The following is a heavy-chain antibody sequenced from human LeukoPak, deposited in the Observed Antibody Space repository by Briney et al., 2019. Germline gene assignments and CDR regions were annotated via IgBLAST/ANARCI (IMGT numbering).Heavy chain of an antibody. D-gene: IGHD4-17*01. V-gene: IGHV1-46*01. CDR1: GYTFTSYY. CDR2: INPSGGST. CDR3: ARGTEKVMTTVTTGFDY. J-gene: IGHJ4*02. Sequence: ASVKVSCKASGYTFTSYYMHWVRQAPGQGLEWMGIINPSGGSTSYAQKFRGRVTMTRDTSTSTVYMELSSLRSEDTAVYYCARGTEKVMTTVTTGFDYWGQGTLVTVSS.